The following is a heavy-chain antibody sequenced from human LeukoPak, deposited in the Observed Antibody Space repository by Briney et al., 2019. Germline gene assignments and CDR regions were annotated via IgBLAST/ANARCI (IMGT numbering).Heavy chain of an antibody. Sequence: GGSLRLSCAASGFTFSSYAMSWVRQAPGKGLEWVSAISGSGGSTYYADSVKGRFTISRDNSKNTLYLQMNSLRAEDTAVYYCAKLGPYYDSSGQSAFDIWGQGTMVTVSS. CDR2: ISGSGGST. D-gene: IGHD3-22*01. CDR3: AKLGPYYDSSGQSAFDI. J-gene: IGHJ3*02. V-gene: IGHV3-23*01. CDR1: GFTFSSYA.